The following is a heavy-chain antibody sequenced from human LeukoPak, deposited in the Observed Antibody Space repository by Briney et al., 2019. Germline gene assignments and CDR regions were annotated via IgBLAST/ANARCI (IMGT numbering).Heavy chain of an antibody. D-gene: IGHD3-3*01. J-gene: IGHJ4*02. CDR1: GFTFSSYA. CDR3: AKSKPTYDFWSGYYYFDH. Sequence: GGSLRLSCAASGFTFSSYAMSWVRQAPGKGLEWVSAISGSGGSTYYADSVKGRFTISRDNSKNTLYLQMNSLRAEDTAVYYCAKSKPTYDFWSGYYYFDHWGQGTLVTVSS. V-gene: IGHV3-23*01. CDR2: ISGSGGST.